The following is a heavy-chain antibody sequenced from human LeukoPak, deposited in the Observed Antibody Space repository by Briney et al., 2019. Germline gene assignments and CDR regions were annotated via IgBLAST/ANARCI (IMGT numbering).Heavy chain of an antibody. CDR2: MNPNSGNT. CDR3: ARGRIGWDYFDY. V-gene: IGHV1-8*01. J-gene: IGHJ4*02. Sequence: ASVKVSCKASGYTFTSSDINWVRQATGQGLEWMGWMNPNSGNTGYAQKFQGRVTMTRNTSISTAYMELSSLRSEDTAVYYCARGRIGWDYFDYWGQGTLVTVSS. CDR1: GYTFTSSD. D-gene: IGHD6-19*01.